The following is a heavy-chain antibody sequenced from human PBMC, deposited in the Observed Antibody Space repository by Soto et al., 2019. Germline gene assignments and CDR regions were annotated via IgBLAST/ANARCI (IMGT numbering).Heavy chain of an antibody. D-gene: IGHD1-26*01. CDR3: GRGRSGQIVVFY. CDR1: GYTFTGHY. J-gene: IGHJ4*02. CDR2: IGPETGAT. V-gene: IGHV1-2*02. Sequence: ASVKVSCKASGYTFTGHYIHWVRQAPEQGPEWMGEIGPETGATRYAQKFQGRVTMTRDMSITPVYMELNNLSPDDTAVYYCGRGRSGQIVVFYWGQGTPVTVS.